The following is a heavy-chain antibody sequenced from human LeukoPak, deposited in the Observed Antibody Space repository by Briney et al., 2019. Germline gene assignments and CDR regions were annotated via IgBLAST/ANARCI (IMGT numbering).Heavy chain of an antibody. D-gene: IGHD6-13*01. CDR2: IKQDGSEK. Sequence: GGSLRLSCAASGFTFSSYWMSWVRQAPGKGLEWVANIKQDGSEKYYVDSVKGRFTISRDNAKNSLYLQMNSLRAEDTAVYYCARGPLLIAAAGTEGWFDPWGQGTLVTVSS. J-gene: IGHJ5*02. V-gene: IGHV3-7*01. CDR1: GFTFSSYW. CDR3: ARGPLLIAAAGTEGWFDP.